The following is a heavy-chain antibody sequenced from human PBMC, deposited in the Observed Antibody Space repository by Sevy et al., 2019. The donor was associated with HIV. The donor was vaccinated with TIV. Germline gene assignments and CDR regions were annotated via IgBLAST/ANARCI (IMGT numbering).Heavy chain of an antibody. J-gene: IGHJ4*02. CDR2: IIPIFGTA. V-gene: IGHV1-69*13. CDR1: GGTFSSYA. CDR3: ARDPRGYSYGLFDY. Sequence: ASVKVCCKASGGTFSSYAIGWVRQAPGQGLEWMGGIIPIFGTANYAQKFQGRVTITADESTSTAYMELSSLRSEDTAVYYCARDPRGYSYGLFDYWGQGTLVTVSS. D-gene: IGHD5-18*01.